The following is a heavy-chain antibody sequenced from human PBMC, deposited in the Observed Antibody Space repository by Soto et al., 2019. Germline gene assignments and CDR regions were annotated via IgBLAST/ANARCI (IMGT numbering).Heavy chain of an antibody. D-gene: IGHD6-6*01. J-gene: IGHJ5*02. CDR2: ISGYNGNT. CDR1: GYAFTSYG. V-gene: IGHV1-18*01. CDR3: ARKDSSSSWFDH. Sequence: VKVSFKASGYAFTSYGISWVRQAPGQGLEWMGWISGYNGNTNYAQKFQARVTMTTDTSTSTAYMELRSLRSDDTAVYYCARKDSSSSWFDHWGQGTLVTVSS.